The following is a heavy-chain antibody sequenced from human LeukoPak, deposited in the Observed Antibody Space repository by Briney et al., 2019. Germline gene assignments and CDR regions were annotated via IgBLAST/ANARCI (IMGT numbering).Heavy chain of an antibody. V-gene: IGHV4-39*01. J-gene: IGHJ4*02. CDR1: GGSISSSSYY. Sequence: SETLSLTCTVSGGSISSSSYYWGWIRQPPGKGLEWIGSIYYSRSTYYNPSLKSRVTISVDTSKNQFSLKLSSVTAADTAVYYCARHFGIAAAGTILNFDYWGQGTLVTVSS. CDR3: ARHFGIAAAGTILNFDY. D-gene: IGHD6-13*01. CDR2: IYYSRST.